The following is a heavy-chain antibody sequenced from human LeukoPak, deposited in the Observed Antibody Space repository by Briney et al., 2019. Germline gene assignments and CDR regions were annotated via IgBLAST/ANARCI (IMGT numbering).Heavy chain of an antibody. D-gene: IGHD2-2*01. CDR1: GYTFTGYY. CDR3: ARDYSTYCSSTSCQTAHDI. J-gene: IGHJ3*02. Sequence: ASVKVSCKASGYTFTGYYMHWVRQAPGQGLEWMGWINPNSGGTKYAQKFQGRVTMTRDTSISTAYMELSRLRSDDTAVYYCARDYSTYCSSTSCQTAHDIWGQGTMVTVSS. V-gene: IGHV1-2*02. CDR2: INPNSGGT.